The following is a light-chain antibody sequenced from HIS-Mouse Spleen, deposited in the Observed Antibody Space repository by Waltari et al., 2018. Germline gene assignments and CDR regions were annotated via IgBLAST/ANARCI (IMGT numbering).Light chain of an antibody. CDR2: KDS. CDR1: VLAKKY. J-gene: IGLJ2*01. CDR3: YSAADNSGV. V-gene: IGLV3-27*01. Sequence: SYELTQPSSVSVSPGQTPRITCSGDVLAKKYARWFQQKPGQAPVLVIYKDSERPSGIPERFSGSSSGTTVTLTISGAQVEDEADYYCYSAADNSGVFGGGTKLTVL.